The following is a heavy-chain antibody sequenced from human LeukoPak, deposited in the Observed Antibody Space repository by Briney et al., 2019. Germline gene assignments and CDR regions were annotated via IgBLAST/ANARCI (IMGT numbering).Heavy chain of an antibody. CDR1: GGSISSSSYY. D-gene: IGHD1-26*01. Sequence: SETLSLTCTVSGGSISSSSYYWGWIRQPPGKGLEWIGSIYYSGSTYYNPSLKSRVTISVDTPKNQFSLKLSSVTAADTAVYYCARTSGSYILYYYYYYMDVWGKGTTVTVSS. V-gene: IGHV4-39*01. J-gene: IGHJ6*03. CDR3: ARTSGSYILYYYYYYMDV. CDR2: IYYSGST.